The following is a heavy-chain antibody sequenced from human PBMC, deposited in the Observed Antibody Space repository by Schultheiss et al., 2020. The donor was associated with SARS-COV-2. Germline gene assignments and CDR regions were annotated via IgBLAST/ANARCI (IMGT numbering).Heavy chain of an antibody. Sequence: ESLKISCKGSGYSFTSYWISWVRQMPGKGLEWMGRIDPSDSYTNYSPSFQGHVTISADKSISTAYLQWSSLKASDTAMYYCARHWYSSSWYPNYYYYYGMDVWGQGTTVTVSS. CDR3: ARHWYSSSWYPNYYYYYGMDV. CDR1: GYSFTSYW. CDR2: IDPSDSYT. V-gene: IGHV5-10-1*01. D-gene: IGHD6-13*01. J-gene: IGHJ6*02.